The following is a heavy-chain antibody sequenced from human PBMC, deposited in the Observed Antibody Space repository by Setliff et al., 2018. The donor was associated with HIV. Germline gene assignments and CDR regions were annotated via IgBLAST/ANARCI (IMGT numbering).Heavy chain of an antibody. CDR1: GYSLTSYS. V-gene: IGHV7-4-1*02. D-gene: IGHD3-3*01. CDR3: ARGGTHYDFWSGYRLGYVDL. J-gene: IGHJ2*01. Sequence: ASVKVSCKASGYSLTSYSINWVRQAPGQGLEWMGYINTNTGNPTYAQGFTGRFVFSVDTPVSTAYLQISSLKAEDTAMYYCARGGTHYDFWSGYRLGYVDLWGRGALVTVSS. CDR2: INTNTGNP.